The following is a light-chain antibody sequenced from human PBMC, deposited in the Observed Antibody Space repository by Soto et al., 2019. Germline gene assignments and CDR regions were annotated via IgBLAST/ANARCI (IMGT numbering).Light chain of an antibody. J-gene: IGKJ1*01. CDR2: NAS. Sequence: IQIAHSHSTLSASVADRVIITCRASQSISSWWAGYHQKPGKAPKLLLYNASSLESGVQSRFSGSGSGTEFTLTISSLQPVDFATCYCPENNSYSPSTFGQVTKVDIK. CDR1: QSISSW. V-gene: IGKV1-5*01. CDR3: PENNSYSPST.